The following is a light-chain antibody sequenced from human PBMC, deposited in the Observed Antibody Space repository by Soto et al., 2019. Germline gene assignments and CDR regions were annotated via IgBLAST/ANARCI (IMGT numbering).Light chain of an antibody. CDR3: QHYNSYSEA. V-gene: IGKV1-5*03. CDR1: QTISSW. Sequence: DIQMTGAPSTLSGSVVDRVTITCVASQTISSWLAWYQQKPGKAPKLLIYKASTLKSGVPSRFSGSGSGTEFTLTISSLQPDDFATYYCQHYNSYSEAFGQGTKVDIK. CDR2: KAS. J-gene: IGKJ1*01.